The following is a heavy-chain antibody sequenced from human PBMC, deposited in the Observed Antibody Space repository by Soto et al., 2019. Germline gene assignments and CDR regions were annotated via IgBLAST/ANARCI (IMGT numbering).Heavy chain of an antibody. CDR1: GGSISSYY. CDR2: IYYSGST. V-gene: IGHV4-59*01. J-gene: IGHJ4*02. Sequence: QVQLQESGPGLVKPSETLSLTCTVSGGSISSYYWSWIRQPPGKGLEWIGYIYYSGSTNYNPSLXXRFXTSVDTSKNQFSLKLSSVTAADTAVYYCARSDGRYWGQGTLVTVSS. CDR3: ARSDGRY.